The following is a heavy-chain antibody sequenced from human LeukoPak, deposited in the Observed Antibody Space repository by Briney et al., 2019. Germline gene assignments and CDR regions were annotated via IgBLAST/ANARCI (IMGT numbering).Heavy chain of an antibody. CDR1: GYTFTGYY. D-gene: IGHD6-13*01. Sequence: ASVKVSCXASGYTFTGYYMHWVRPAPRQGLEWMGRINPNSGGTNYAQKFQGRVTMTRDTSISTAYMELSRLRSDDTAVYYCARDATTYSSSRGTLDYWGQGTLVTVSS. CDR3: ARDATTYSSSRGTLDY. CDR2: INPNSGGT. J-gene: IGHJ4*02. V-gene: IGHV1-2*06.